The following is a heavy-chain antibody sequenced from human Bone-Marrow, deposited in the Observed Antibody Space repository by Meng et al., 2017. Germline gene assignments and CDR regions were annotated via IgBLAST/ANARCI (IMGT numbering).Heavy chain of an antibody. J-gene: IGHJ6*02. CDR2: IRSKTYGGTT. CDR1: GFTFGDYA. CDR3: TRDEAWMLLRRGYFSDYGMDV. Sequence: GESLKISCTASGFTFGDYAMSWFRQAPGKGLEWVGFIRSKTYGGTTEYAASVKGRFTISRDDSKSIAYLQMNSLKTEDTAVYYCTRDEAWMLLRRGYFSDYGMDVWGQGTMVTVSS. D-gene: IGHD3-22*01. V-gene: IGHV3-49*03.